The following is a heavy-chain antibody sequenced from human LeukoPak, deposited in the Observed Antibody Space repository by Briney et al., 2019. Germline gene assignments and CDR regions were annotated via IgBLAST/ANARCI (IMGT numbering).Heavy chain of an antibody. V-gene: IGHV3-49*04. Sequence: GGSLRLSCTTSGFNFGDHAMTWVRQAPGKGLAWVGFIRSKAYRRTTEYAASVKGRFTISRDDSKSVVYLQMNSLKSEDTAVYYCSRGPIQLWVHNGVDVWGQGTTVTVSS. CDR1: GFNFGDHA. CDR2: IRSKAYRRTT. J-gene: IGHJ6*02. CDR3: SRGPIQLWVHNGVDV. D-gene: IGHD5-18*01.